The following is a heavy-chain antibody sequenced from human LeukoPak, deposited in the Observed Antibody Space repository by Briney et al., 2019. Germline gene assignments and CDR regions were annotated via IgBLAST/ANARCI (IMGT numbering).Heavy chain of an antibody. CDR2: IIPIFGKA. J-gene: IGHJ4*02. Sequence: SVKASCKASGGTFSSYAISCVRQAPGQGLECMGGIIPIFGKANYAQKFQGRVTITADKSTSTAYMGLSSLRSEDTAVYYCARERRAWGEDFWGQGTLVTVSS. CDR1: GGTFSSYA. CDR3: ARERRAWGEDF. V-gene: IGHV1-69*06. D-gene: IGHD3-16*01.